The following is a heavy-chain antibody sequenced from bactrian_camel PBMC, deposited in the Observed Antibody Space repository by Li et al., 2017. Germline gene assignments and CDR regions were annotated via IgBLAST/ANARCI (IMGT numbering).Heavy chain of an antibody. J-gene: IGHJ4*01. D-gene: IGHD7*01. CDR3: TNLPD. CDR1: GFTFSDYT. CDR2: IEGGSDRK. Sequence: VQLVESGGGLVQPGGSLRLSCAASGFTFSDYTMRWVRQAAGKGPEWVSSIEGGSDRKYYRASVKDRFAISRDNAKNMVYLQMNSLRSEDTTLYYCTNLPDWGQGTQVTVS. V-gene: IGHV3S31*01.